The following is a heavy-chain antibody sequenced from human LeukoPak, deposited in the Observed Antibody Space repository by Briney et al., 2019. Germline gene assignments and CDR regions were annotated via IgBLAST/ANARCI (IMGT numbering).Heavy chain of an antibody. V-gene: IGHV1-2*04. CDR3: ARDYYGSGSYPFDP. CDR1: GYTCTGYY. CDR2: INPNSGGT. D-gene: IGHD3-10*01. J-gene: IGHJ5*02. Sequence: ASVKVSCKASGYTCTGYYMHWVRQAPGQGLEWMGWINPNSGGTNYAQKFQGWVTMTRDTSISTAYMELSRLRSDDTAVYYCARDYYGSGSYPFDPWGQGTLVTVSS.